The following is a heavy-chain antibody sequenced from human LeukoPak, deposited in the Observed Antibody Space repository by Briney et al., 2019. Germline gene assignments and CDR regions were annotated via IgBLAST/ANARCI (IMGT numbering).Heavy chain of an antibody. CDR3: ARGQTPYDPWTRYYMDV. Sequence: GASVKVSCKASGGTFSSYAISWVRQAPGQGLEWMGGIIPIFGTANYAQKFQGRVTITTDESTSTAYMELSSLRSEDTAVYYCARGQTPYDPWTRYYMDVWGKGTTVTVSS. V-gene: IGHV1-69*05. D-gene: IGHD3/OR15-3a*01. CDR1: GGTFSSYA. CDR2: IIPIFGTA. J-gene: IGHJ6*03.